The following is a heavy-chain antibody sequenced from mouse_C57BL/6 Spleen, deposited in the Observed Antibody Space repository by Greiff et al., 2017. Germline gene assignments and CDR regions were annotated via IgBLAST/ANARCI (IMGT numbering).Heavy chain of an antibody. J-gene: IGHJ3*01. V-gene: IGHV1-26*01. D-gene: IGHD1-1*01. Sequence: VQLQQSGPELVKPGASVKISCKASGYTFTDYYMNWVKQSHGKSLEWIGDINPNNGGTSYNQKFKGKATLTVDKSSITAYMELRSLTSEDSAVYYCASGSSYPWFAYWGQGTLVTVSA. CDR3: ASGSSYPWFAY. CDR1: GYTFTDYY. CDR2: INPNNGGT.